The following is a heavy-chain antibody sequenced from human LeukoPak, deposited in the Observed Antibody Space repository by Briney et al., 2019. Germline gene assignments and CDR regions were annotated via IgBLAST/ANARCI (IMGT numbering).Heavy chain of an antibody. CDR3: ARDSGTPRGWFDP. CDR2: IYYSGST. J-gene: IGHJ5*02. CDR1: GGSISSYY. Sequence: SETLSLTCTVSGGSISSYYWSWIRQPPGKGLEWIGYIYYSGSTNYNPSLKSRVTISVVTSKNQFSLKLSSVTAADTAVYYCARDSGTPRGWFDPWGQGTLVTVSS. D-gene: IGHD1-26*01. V-gene: IGHV4-59*01.